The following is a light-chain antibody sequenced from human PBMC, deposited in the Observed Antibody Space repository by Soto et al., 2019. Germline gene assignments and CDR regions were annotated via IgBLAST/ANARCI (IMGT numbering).Light chain of an antibody. CDR2: GAS. CDR1: QTISTY. CDR3: HQSYETPHT. Sequence: DIQMTQSPSSLSASVGDRVTISCRASQTISTYLNWYQKKPGNAPKLLIFGASSLHSGVPSRFGGSGSGTDFTLTISDLQPEDLATYYCHQSYETPHTFGGGTNVDI. V-gene: IGKV1-39*01. J-gene: IGKJ4*01.